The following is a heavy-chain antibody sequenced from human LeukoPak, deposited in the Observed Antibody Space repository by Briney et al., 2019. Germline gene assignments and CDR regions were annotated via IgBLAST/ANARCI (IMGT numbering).Heavy chain of an antibody. Sequence: SETLSLTCTASGGSITSSYWTWIRQPPGKGLQWIGYIHYSGGTNYNPSLKSRVTILVDTSKSQLSLRLTSVTAADTAVYYCASVVGATNFLDYWGQGTLVTVSS. D-gene: IGHD1-26*01. CDR2: IHYSGGT. V-gene: IGHV4-59*08. CDR1: GGSITSSY. CDR3: ASVVGATNFLDY. J-gene: IGHJ4*02.